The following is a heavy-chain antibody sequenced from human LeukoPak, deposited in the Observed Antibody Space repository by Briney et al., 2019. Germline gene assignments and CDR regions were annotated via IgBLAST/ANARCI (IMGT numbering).Heavy chain of an antibody. CDR3: ASPEPVGARRLSYYYGMDV. Sequence: GGSLRLSCAASGFTFSSYGMHWDRQAPGKGLEWVAVISYDGSNKYYADSVKGRFTISRDNSKNTLYLQMNSLRAEDTAVYYCASPEPVGARRLSYYYGMDVWGQGTTVTVSS. CDR2: ISYDGSNK. D-gene: IGHD1-26*01. CDR1: GFTFSSYG. V-gene: IGHV3-30*03. J-gene: IGHJ6*02.